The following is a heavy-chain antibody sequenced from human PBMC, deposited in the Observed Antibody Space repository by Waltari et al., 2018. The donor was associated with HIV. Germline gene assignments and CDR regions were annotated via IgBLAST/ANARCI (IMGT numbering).Heavy chain of an antibody. D-gene: IGHD5-18*01. J-gene: IGHJ5*02. V-gene: IGHV1-2*02. CDR1: GYTFTGYY. CDR2: SNPNSGGT. Sequence: QVQLVQSGAEVKKPGASVKVSCKASGYTFTGYYMHWVRQAPGQGLAVMYWSNPNSGGTTYAQKVQGRVTMTRDTSISTAYMELSRLRSDDTAVYYCARGYSYGYGWFDPWGQGTLVTVSS. CDR3: ARGYSYGYGWFDP.